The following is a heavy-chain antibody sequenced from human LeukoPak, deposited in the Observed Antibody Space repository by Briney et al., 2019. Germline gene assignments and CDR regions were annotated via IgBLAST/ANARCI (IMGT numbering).Heavy chain of an antibody. J-gene: IGHJ4*02. D-gene: IGHD1-7*01. Sequence: PGGSLRLSCVASGFTFSTYAMSWVRQAPGKGLEWVSVISGGGYTTYYADSTKGRFSISRDISKSTLNLRMDSLRAEDTAVYYCARAEVGTAYIDSWGQGILVTVSS. CDR2: ISGGGYTT. CDR1: GFTFSTYA. CDR3: ARAEVGTAYIDS. V-gene: IGHV3-23*01.